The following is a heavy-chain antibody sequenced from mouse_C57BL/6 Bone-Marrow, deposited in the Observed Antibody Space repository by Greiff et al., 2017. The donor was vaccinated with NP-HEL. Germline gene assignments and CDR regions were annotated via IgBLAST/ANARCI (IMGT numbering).Heavy chain of an antibody. CDR2: ISYDGSN. CDR3: ARDYDYDDGYFDY. Sequence: EVQLQESGPGLVKPSQSLSLTCSVTGYSITSGYYWNWIRQFPGNKLEWMGYISYDGSNNYNPSLKNRISITRDTSKNQFFLKLNSVTTEDTATYYCARDYDYDDGYFDYWGQGTTLTVSS. V-gene: IGHV3-6*01. J-gene: IGHJ2*01. D-gene: IGHD2-4*01. CDR1: GYSITSGYY.